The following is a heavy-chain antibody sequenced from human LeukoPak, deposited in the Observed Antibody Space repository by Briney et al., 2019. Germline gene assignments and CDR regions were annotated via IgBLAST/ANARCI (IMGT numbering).Heavy chain of an antibody. Sequence: SETLSLTCTVSGGSISSSSYYWGWIRQPPGKGLEWIGSIYYSGSTYYNPSLKSRVTISVDTSKNQFSLKLSSVTAADTAVCYCARGPQNGIVVYAIPFDYWGQGTLVTVSS. CDR1: GGSISSSSYY. V-gene: IGHV4-39*01. D-gene: IGHD2-8*02. CDR3: ARGPQNGIVVYAIPFDY. CDR2: IYYSGST. J-gene: IGHJ4*02.